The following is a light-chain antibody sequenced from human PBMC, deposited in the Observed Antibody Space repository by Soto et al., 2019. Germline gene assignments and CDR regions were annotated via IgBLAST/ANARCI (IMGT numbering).Light chain of an antibody. CDR3: QQYYSTPQT. V-gene: IGKV1-8*01. CDR2: AAS. J-gene: IGKJ1*01. Sequence: AIRMTQSPSSLSASTGDRVTITCRASQGISSYLAWYQQKPGKAPKLLIYAASTLQSGVPSRFSGSGSGTDFTLTISSLQAEDVAVYYCQQYYSTPQTFGQGTKVDIK. CDR1: QGISSY.